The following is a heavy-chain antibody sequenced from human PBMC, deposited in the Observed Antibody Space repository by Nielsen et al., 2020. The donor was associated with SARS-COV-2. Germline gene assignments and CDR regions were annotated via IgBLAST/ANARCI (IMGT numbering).Heavy chain of an antibody. CDR1: GFTFSSYW. D-gene: IGHD3-3*01. Sequence: GGSLRLSCAASGFTFSSYWMSWVRQAPGKGLEWVSGINWNGGSTGYADSVKGRFTISRDNAKNSLYLQMNSLRAEDTAVYYCASLRFLEWLFDSYGMDVWGQGTTVTVSS. CDR3: ASLRFLEWLFDSYGMDV. CDR2: INWNGGST. V-gene: IGHV3-20*04. J-gene: IGHJ6*02.